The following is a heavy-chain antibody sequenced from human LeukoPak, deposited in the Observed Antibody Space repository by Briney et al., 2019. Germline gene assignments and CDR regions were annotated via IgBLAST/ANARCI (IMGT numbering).Heavy chain of an antibody. Sequence: GGSLRLSCAASRFTFRNYGMHWVRQAPGKGLEWVATIWYDGSNQYYADSVKGRSTISRDNAKNSLFLQMNSLRVEDTAVYYCARGGTRGYSPVDYWGQGILVTVSS. D-gene: IGHD5-18*01. CDR2: IWYDGSNQ. J-gene: IGHJ4*02. CDR3: ARGGTRGYSPVDY. CDR1: RFTFRNYG. V-gene: IGHV3-33*01.